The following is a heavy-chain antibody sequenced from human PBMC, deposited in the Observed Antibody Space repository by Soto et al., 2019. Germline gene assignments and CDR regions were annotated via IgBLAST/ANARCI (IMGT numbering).Heavy chain of an antibody. CDR1: GFTFSSYA. V-gene: IGHV3-23*01. CDR3: ARRGSGSYYYY. Sequence: EVQLLESGGGLVQPGGSLRLSCAASGFTFSSYAMRWVRQAPVKGLEWVSAISGSGDSTYYADSVKGRFTISRDNSKNTLYLQMNSLRAEDTAVYYCARRGSGSYYYYWGQGPLVTVSS. D-gene: IGHD1-26*01. J-gene: IGHJ4*02. CDR2: ISGSGDST.